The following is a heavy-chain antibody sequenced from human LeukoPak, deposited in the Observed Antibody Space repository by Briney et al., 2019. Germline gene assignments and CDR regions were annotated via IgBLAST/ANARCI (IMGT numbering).Heavy chain of an antibody. CDR2: ISTSSTYI. D-gene: IGHD1-26*01. CDR1: GFTFSSSA. J-gene: IGHJ4*02. CDR3: ARGSEWELLSCDF. V-gene: IGHV3-21*01. Sequence: GGSLRLSCAASGFTFSSSAMSWVRQVPGKGLEWVSSISTSSTYIYYADSVKGRFTISRDNAKNSLYLQMNSLRAEDTAVYYCARGSEWELLSCDFWGQGTVVTVSS.